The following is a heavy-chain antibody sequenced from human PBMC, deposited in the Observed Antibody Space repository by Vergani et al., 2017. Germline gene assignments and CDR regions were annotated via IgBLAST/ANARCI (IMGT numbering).Heavy chain of an antibody. CDR3: ASGKYYSDSTSHFRERYLDV. CDR2: IHTSAST. D-gene: IGHD3-16*01. J-gene: IGHJ2*01. Sequence: QVQLQESGPGLVKPSQTLSLTCTVSGGSINSHNYYWSWIRPPAGKGLEWIGRIHTSASTNYNPSLKSRVTMSEDTSKNQFSLNLTSVTAADTAVYYCASGKYYSDSTSHFRERYLDVWGRGTLVTVPS. V-gene: IGHV4-61*02. CDR1: GGSINSHNYY.